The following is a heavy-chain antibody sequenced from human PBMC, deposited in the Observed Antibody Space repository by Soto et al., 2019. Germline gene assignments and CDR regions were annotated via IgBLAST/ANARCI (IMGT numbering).Heavy chain of an antibody. J-gene: IGHJ4*02. Sequence: SETLSLTCTVSGGSICSSSYYWGWIRQPPGKGLEWIGSIYYSGSTYYNPSLKSRVTISVDTSKNQFSLKLSSVTAADTAVYYCARHLVATMMMVYFDYWGQGTLVTASS. V-gene: IGHV4-39*01. CDR3: ARHLVATMMMVYFDY. CDR1: GGSICSSSYY. D-gene: IGHD5-12*01. CDR2: IYYSGST.